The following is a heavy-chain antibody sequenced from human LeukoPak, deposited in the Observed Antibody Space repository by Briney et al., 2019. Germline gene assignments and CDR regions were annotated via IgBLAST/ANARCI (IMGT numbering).Heavy chain of an antibody. Sequence: PGRSLRLSCAASGFTFSSYGMHWVRQAPGKGLEWVAVISYDGSNEYYADSVKGRFTISRDNSKNTLYLQMNSLRAEDTAVYYCARDQYPSRHYYYYYGMDVWGQGTTVTVSS. D-gene: IGHD4-11*01. CDR2: ISYDGSNE. J-gene: IGHJ6*02. CDR1: GFTFSSYG. V-gene: IGHV3-30*03. CDR3: ARDQYPSRHYYYYYGMDV.